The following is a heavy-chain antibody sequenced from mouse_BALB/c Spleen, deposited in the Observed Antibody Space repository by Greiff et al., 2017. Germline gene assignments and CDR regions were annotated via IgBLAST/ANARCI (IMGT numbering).Heavy chain of an antibody. D-gene: IGHD3-3*01. J-gene: IGHJ3*01. CDR2: INPSNGGT. V-gene: IGHV1S81*02. CDR3: TRWGDVGFAY. Sequence: VQLQQSGAELVKPGASVKLSCKASGYTFTSYYMYWVKQRPGQGLEWIGEINPSNGGTNFNEKFKSKATLTVDKSSSTAYMQLSSLTSEDSAVYDCTRWGDVGFAYWGQGTLVTVSA. CDR1: GYTFTSYY.